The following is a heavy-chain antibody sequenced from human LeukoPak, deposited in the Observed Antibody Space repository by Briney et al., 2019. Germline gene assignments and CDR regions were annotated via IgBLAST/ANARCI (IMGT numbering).Heavy chain of an antibody. J-gene: IGHJ4*02. CDR2: INHSGST. D-gene: IGHD6-19*01. V-gene: IGHV4-34*01. CDR1: GGSFSGYY. CDR3: ARLIAVAGGHI. Sequence: PSETLSLTCAVYGGSFSGYYWSWIRQPPGKGLEWIGEINHSGSTNYNPSLKSRVTISVDTSKNQFSLKLSSVTAADTAVYYCARLIAVAGGHIWGQGTLVTVSS.